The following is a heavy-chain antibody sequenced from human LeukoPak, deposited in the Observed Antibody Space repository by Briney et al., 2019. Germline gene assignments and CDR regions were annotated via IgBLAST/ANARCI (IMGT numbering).Heavy chain of an antibody. J-gene: IGHJ3*02. Sequence: PSETLSLTCTVSGVSMRSYYWNWIRQSPGKGLEWIGYTGYSGSTNYNPSLKSRVTISVDKSKNQFSLKLSSVTAADTAVYYCISLRTPLLSNDACDMWGQGTMVTVSS. CDR1: GVSMRSYY. CDR2: TGYSGST. V-gene: IGHV4-59*08. CDR3: ISLRTPLLSNDACDM. D-gene: IGHD1/OR15-1a*01.